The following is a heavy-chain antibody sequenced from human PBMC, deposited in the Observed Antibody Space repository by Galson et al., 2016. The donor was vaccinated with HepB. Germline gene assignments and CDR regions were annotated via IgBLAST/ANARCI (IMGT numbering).Heavy chain of an antibody. CDR3: ARWVVVGYYLDQ. CDR1: GYSFTSYW. J-gene: IGHJ4*02. CDR2: IDPTDSYT. Sequence: QSGAEVKKPGESLRISCKGSGYSFTSYWISWVRQMPGKGLEWMGRIDPTDSYTNYSPSFQGHVTISADKSINAAYLEWRSLKASDTAMYYCARWVVVGYYLDQWGQGTLVSVSS. D-gene: IGHD2-15*01. V-gene: IGHV5-10-1*01.